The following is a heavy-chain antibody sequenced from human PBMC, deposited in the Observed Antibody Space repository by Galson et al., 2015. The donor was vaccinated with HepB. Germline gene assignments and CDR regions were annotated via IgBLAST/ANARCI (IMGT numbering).Heavy chain of an antibody. J-gene: IGHJ6*02. CDR2: ISYDGSNK. D-gene: IGHD5-18*01. CDR3: AKDRGYSYGHRYYYYGMDV. CDR1: GFTFSSYG. Sequence: SLRLSCAASGFTFSSYGMHWVRQAPGKGLEWVAVISYDGSNKYYADSVKGRFTISRDNSKNTLYLQMNSLRAEDTAVYYCAKDRGYSYGHRYYYYGMDVWGQGTTVTVSS. V-gene: IGHV3-30*18.